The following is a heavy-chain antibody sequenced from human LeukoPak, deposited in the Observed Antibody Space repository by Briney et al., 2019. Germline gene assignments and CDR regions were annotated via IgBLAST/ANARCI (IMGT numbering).Heavy chain of an antibody. Sequence: PGRSLRLSCAASGFTFSTYGMHWVRQAPGKGLEWVAVISYDGSNKYYADSVKGRFTISRDNSKNTVYLQMNSLRAEDTAVYYCARGSSWYRVRFDPWGQGTLVTVSS. CDR3: ARGSSWYRVRFDP. CDR2: ISYDGSNK. D-gene: IGHD6-13*01. J-gene: IGHJ5*02. CDR1: GFTFSTYG. V-gene: IGHV3-30*03.